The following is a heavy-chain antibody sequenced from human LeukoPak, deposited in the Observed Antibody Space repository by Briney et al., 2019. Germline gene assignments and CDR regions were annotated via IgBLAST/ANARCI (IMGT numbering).Heavy chain of an antibody. D-gene: IGHD3-10*01. CDR1: SVSISSDGYY. Sequence: TSQTLSLTCSVSSVSISSDGYYWSWIRQHPGKDLEWIGYIYYTGSTFYNPSLKSRVTISVDTSKNQFSLKLTSVAAADTAVYYCARGSRQGVFDPWGQGTQVTVSS. CDR2: IYYTGST. CDR3: ARGSRQGVFDP. V-gene: IGHV4-31*03. J-gene: IGHJ5*02.